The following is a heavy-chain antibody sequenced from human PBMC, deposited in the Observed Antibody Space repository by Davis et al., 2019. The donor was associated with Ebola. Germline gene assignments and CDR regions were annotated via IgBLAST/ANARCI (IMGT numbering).Heavy chain of an antibody. CDR1: GFTFSSYW. J-gene: IGHJ3*02. CDR2: IKQDGSEK. Sequence: PGGSLRLSCAASGFTFSSYWMSWVRQAPGKGLEWVANIKQDGSEKYYVDSVKGRFTISRDNAKNSLYLQMNSLRAEDTAVYYCARVTTVTTRNHDAFDIWGQGTMVTVSS. CDR3: ARVTTVTTRNHDAFDI. V-gene: IGHV3-7*01. D-gene: IGHD4-17*01.